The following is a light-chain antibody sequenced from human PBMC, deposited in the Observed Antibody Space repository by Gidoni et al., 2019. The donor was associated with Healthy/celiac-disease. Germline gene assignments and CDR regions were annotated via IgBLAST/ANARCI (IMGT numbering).Light chain of an antibody. J-gene: IGKJ1*01. Sequence: EIVLTQSPAPLSVSPGERATLSCRDSQSVSSNLAWYQQKPGQAPRLLIYGASTRATGIPARFSGSGSGTEFTLTISSLQSEDFAVYYCQQYNNWPRTFGQGTKVEIK. CDR2: GAS. V-gene: IGKV3-15*01. CDR1: QSVSSN. CDR3: QQYNNWPRT.